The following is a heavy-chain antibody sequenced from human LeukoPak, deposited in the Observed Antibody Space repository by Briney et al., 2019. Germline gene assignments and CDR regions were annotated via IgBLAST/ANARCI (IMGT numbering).Heavy chain of an antibody. CDR1: GGAISSGDYY. CDR2: IYYSGST. CDR3: ARGYSYTNWFDP. Sequence: SQTLSLTCTVSGGAISSGDYYWSWIRQPPGKGLEWIGYIYYSGSTYYNPSLKSRVTISVDTSKNQFSLKLSSVTAADTAVYYCARGYSYTNWFDPWGQGTLVTVSS. J-gene: IGHJ5*02. D-gene: IGHD5-18*01. V-gene: IGHV4-30-4*01.